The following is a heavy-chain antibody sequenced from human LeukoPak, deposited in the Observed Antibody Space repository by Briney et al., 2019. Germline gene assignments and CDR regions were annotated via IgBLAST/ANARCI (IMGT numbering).Heavy chain of an antibody. CDR1: GFKFGSHA. Sequence: GGSLRLSCAASGFKFGSHAVHWVRQAPGKGLEWLAQIWYDGSNKYYVDSVKGRFTTSRDNSKNTVYLQMNSLRAEDTAVYFCARDGQQLAPYAMDVWGQGTTVTVSS. D-gene: IGHD6-13*01. J-gene: IGHJ6*02. CDR2: IWYDGSNK. CDR3: ARDGQQLAPYAMDV. V-gene: IGHV3-33*01.